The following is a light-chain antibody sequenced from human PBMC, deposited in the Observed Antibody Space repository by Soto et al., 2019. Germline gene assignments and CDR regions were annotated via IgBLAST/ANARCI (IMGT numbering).Light chain of an antibody. CDR3: QQYNSYSWT. CDR2: DTS. Sequence: EIVLTQSPGTLSLSPGERATLSCRASQSLTNSFIAWYQQKPGQAPRLLIYDTSSRATGIPDRFSGSGSGTDFTLTISSLQSEDFAVYYCQQYNSYSWTFGQGTKVDI. V-gene: IGKV3-20*01. J-gene: IGKJ1*01. CDR1: QSLTNSF.